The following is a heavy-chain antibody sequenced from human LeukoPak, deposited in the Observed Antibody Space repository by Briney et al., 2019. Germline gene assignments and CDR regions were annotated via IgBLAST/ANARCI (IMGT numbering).Heavy chain of an antibody. CDR2: IYPGDSDT. D-gene: IGHD1-26*01. Sequence: GESLKISCKGSGYSFTSYWIGWVRQMPGKGLEWMGIIYPGDSDTRYSPSFQGQGTISADKSISTAYLQWSSLKASDTAMYYCASQRYSGSYSYYYYYYMDVWGKGTTVTVSS. V-gene: IGHV5-51*01. CDR3: ASQRYSGSYSYYYYYYMDV. J-gene: IGHJ6*03. CDR1: GYSFTSYW.